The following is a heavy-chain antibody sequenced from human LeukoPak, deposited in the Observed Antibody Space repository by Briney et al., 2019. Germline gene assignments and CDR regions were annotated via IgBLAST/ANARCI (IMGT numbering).Heavy chain of an antibody. CDR1: GFTFSNYA. CDR3: AKGTGDTGYYFDK. V-gene: IGHV3-23*01. Sequence: GGSLRLSCGGSGFTFSNYAINWVRQAPGKGLEWVSGVRVGGETYYADSVKGRFTISRDNSDNTVYLQMSGLRAEDTAVYHCAKGTGDTGYYFDKWGQGTLITVSS. D-gene: IGHD1-1*01. CDR2: VRVGGET. J-gene: IGHJ4*02.